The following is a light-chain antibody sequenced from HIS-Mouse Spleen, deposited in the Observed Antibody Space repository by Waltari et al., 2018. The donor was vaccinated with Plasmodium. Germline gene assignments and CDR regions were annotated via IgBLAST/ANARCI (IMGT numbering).Light chain of an antibody. V-gene: IGLV3-9*01. CDR1: NIGSNN. CDR3: QVWDSSTVV. CDR2: RDS. J-gene: IGLJ2*01. Sequence: SYELTQPLSVSVALGQTARITCGGNNIGSNNVHWYQQKPGQAPVRVTYRDSTRPSGIPERFSGANSGNTATLTISRAQAGDEAEYYCQVWDSSTVVFGGGTKLTVL.